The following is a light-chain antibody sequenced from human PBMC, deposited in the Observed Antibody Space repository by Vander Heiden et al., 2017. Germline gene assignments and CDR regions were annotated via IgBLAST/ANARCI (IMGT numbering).Light chain of an antibody. CDR2: KAS. CDR3: QQYNSYLWT. V-gene: IGKV1-5*03. CDR1: QSISTW. Sequence: DIQMPQSPSTLSASVGDGVTITCRASQSISTWLAWYQQKPGKAPKLLIYKASTLQTGVPSRFSGSGSGTEFTLTISSLQPDDFATYYCQQYNSYLWTFGQGTKVEIK. J-gene: IGKJ1*01.